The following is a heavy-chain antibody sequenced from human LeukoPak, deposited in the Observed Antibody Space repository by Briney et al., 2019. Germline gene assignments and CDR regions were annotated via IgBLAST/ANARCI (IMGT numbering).Heavy chain of an antibody. Sequence: PGGSLRLSCAASGFIFSSYAMSWVRQAPGKGLEWVSAISGSGGSTYYADSVKGRFTISRDNSKNTLYLQMNSLRAEDTAVYYCAKLGSGYYYVTDYWGQGTLVTVSS. CDR3: AKLGSGYYYVTDY. D-gene: IGHD3-22*01. CDR2: ISGSGGST. V-gene: IGHV3-23*01. J-gene: IGHJ4*02. CDR1: GFIFSSYA.